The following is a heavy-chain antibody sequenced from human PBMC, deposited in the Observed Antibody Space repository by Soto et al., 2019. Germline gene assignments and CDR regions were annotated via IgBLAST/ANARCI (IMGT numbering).Heavy chain of an antibody. CDR3: AKDDFDDSTLPIDY. D-gene: IGHD4-4*01. V-gene: IGHV3-23*01. CDR1: GFTFSSYA. Sequence: PGGSLRLSCAASGFTFSSYAMSWVRQAPGKGLEWVSAISGSGGSTYYADSVKGRFTISRDNSKNTLYLQMNSLRAEDTAVFYCAKDDFDDSTLPIDYWGQGTLVTVSS. CDR2: ISGSGGST. J-gene: IGHJ4*02.